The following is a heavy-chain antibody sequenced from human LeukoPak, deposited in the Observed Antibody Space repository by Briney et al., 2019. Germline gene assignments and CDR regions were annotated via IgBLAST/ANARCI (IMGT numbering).Heavy chain of an antibody. CDR1: GFTFSDYG. V-gene: IGHV3-33*06. CDR2: IWYDGTNK. CDR3: AKDRGSYSTTADS. J-gene: IGHJ5*01. Sequence: GRSLRLSCAASGFTFSDYGIHWVRQAPGKGLEWVAVIWYDGTNKYYGDSVKGRLTISRDNSKNTLYLQMNSLRAEDTAVYYCAKDRGSYSTTADSWGQGTLVTVSS. D-gene: IGHD1-26*01.